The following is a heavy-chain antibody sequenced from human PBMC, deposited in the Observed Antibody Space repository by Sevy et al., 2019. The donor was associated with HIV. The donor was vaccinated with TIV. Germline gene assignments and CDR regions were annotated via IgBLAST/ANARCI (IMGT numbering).Heavy chain of an antibody. J-gene: IGHJ5*02. CDR2: IKPDGSDK. CDR3: ARVIDYGELGNWFDP. D-gene: IGHD4-17*01. V-gene: IGHV3-7*01. Sequence: GGSLRLSCAASGFTFSKYWMSWVRQAPGKGLEWVANIKPDGSDKYYVGSLKRRFTISRDNAKNSLYLQMNNLGAEDTAVYYCARVIDYGELGNWFDPWGQGTLVTVSS. CDR1: GFTFSKYW.